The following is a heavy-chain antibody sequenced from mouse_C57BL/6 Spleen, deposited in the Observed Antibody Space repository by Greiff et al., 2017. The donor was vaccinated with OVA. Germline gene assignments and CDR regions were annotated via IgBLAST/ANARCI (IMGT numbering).Heavy chain of an antibody. V-gene: IGHV1-7*01. D-gene: IGHD1-1*01. CDR1: GYTFTRFW. J-gene: IGHJ2*01. CDR3: AREDPLQDFDY. Sequence: VQLPQSGAELAKPGASVKLSCKASGYTFTRFWMHWVKQRPGQGLEWIGYINPSSGYTKYNQKFKDKATLTADKSSSTAYMQLSSLTYEDSAVYYCAREDPLQDFDYWGQGTTLTVSS. CDR2: INPSSGYT.